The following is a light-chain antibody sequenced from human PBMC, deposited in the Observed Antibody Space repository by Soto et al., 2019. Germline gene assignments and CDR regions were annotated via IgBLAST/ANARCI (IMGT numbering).Light chain of an antibody. CDR3: CSYAGSYSLV. J-gene: IGLJ2*01. V-gene: IGLV2-11*01. CDR2: DVG. Sequence: QSVLTQPRSVPGSPGQSVTLSCTGTSNDVGGYNYVSWYQQYPGKAPTLMIYDVGKRPSGVPDRFSGSKSGNTASLIISGLQAEDEADYYCCSYAGSYSLVFGGGTKVTVL. CDR1: SNDVGGYNY.